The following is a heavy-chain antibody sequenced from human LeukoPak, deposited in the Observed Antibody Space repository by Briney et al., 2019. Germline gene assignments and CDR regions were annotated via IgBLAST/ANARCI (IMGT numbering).Heavy chain of an antibody. CDR2: TYYRSKWFN. CDR3: TRGSGSYYAFDI. J-gene: IGHJ3*02. V-gene: IGHV6-1*01. D-gene: IGHD1-26*01. Sequence: SQTLSLTCAISGDSLSSNSATWNWIRQSPSRGLEWLGRTYYRSKWFNDYSVSVRSRITLNPDTSKNQISLQLNSVTPEDTAVYYCTRGSGSYYAFDIWGQGTMVTLSS. CDR1: GDSLSSNSAT.